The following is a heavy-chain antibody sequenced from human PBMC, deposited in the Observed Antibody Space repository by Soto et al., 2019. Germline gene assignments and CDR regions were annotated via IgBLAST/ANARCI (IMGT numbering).Heavy chain of an antibody. J-gene: IGHJ4*02. D-gene: IGHD2-15*01. CDR2: INHSGST. CDR3: ARAAFVAATSYYFDY. CDR1: GGPFSGYY. Sequence: PSETLSLTCAVYGGPFSGYYWSWIRQPPGKGLEWIGEINHSGSTNYNPSLKSRVTISVDTSKNQFSLKLSSVTAADTAVYYCARAAFVAATSYYFDYWGQGTLVTVSS. V-gene: IGHV4-34*01.